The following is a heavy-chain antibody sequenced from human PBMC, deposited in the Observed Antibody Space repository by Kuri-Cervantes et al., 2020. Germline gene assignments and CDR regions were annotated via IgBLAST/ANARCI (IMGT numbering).Heavy chain of an antibody. V-gene: IGHV4-59*12. CDR1: GGSISSYY. D-gene: IGHD3-10*01. J-gene: IGHJ4*02. Sequence: ESLKISCTVSGGSISSYYWSWIRQPPGKGLEWNGYIYYSGSTNYNPSLKSRVTISVDTSKNQFSLKLSSVTAADTAVYYCARDSNGDYYGSGSYYKPKNFDYWGQGTLVTVSS. CDR2: IYYSGST. CDR3: ARDSNGDYYGSGSYYKPKNFDY.